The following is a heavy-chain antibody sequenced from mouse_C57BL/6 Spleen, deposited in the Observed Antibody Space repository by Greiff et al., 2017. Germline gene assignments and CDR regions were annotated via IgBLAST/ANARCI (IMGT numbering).Heavy chain of an antibody. CDR1: GYTFTSYW. Sequence: QVQLKQPGTELVKPGASVKLSCKASGYTFTSYWMHWVKQRPGQGLEWLGNINPSNGGTNYNEKFKSKSTLTVDKSSRPAYMQLSSLASDDSAVYYCARSGGDYWGQGTTLTVSS. V-gene: IGHV1-53*01. CDR3: ARSGGDY. D-gene: IGHD3-1*01. J-gene: IGHJ2*01. CDR2: INPSNGGT.